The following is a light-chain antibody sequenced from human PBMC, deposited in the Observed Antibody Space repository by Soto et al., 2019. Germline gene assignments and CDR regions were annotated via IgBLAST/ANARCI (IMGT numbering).Light chain of an antibody. CDR3: LQDYGDPWT. CDR2: AAS. V-gene: IGKV1-6*01. Sequence: QMTQSPSSLSASVGEKIIITCRASRDVGSDVSWYQQKPGQAPKLLIYAASNLYTGVPSRFSGSRSGTEFTLTISSLQPEDFASYYCLQDYGDPWTFGQGTKVDIK. J-gene: IGKJ1*01. CDR1: RDVGSD.